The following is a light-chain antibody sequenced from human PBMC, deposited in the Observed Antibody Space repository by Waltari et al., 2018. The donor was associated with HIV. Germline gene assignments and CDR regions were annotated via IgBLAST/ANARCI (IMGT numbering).Light chain of an antibody. V-gene: IGLV1-40*01. Sequence: QSVLTQPPSVSGAPGQGVTISCTGSRSNIGAGFGVPWYQPLPGTAPKLLIYGDSNRPSGVPDRFSGSKSGTSASLAITGLQSEDEADYYCQSYDSSLSTAVVFGGGTKLTVL. CDR2: GDS. J-gene: IGLJ2*01. CDR3: QSYDSSLSTAVV. CDR1: RSNIGAGFG.